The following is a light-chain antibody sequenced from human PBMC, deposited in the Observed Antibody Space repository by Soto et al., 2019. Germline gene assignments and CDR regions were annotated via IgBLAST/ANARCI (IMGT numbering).Light chain of an antibody. CDR2: AAS. Sequence: DIQMTQSPSSLSASVGDRVTITCRASQAISSHLAWYHQKPGKAPNLLLYAASTLHSGVPSRFSRSRSGTDSTLTISSLQPEDFAPYFCQQLNSYPLTFGGGTKVDI. J-gene: IGKJ4*01. CDR1: QAISSH. CDR3: QQLNSYPLT. V-gene: IGKV1-9*01.